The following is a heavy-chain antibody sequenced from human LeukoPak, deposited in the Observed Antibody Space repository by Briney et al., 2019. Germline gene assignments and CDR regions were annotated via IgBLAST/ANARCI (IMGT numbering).Heavy chain of an antibody. CDR3: ARGVPFGEKGIDV. CDR2: INIAGDT. J-gene: IGHJ6*04. D-gene: IGHD3-10*01. V-gene: IGHV3-13*01. Sequence: PGGSLRLSCAASGFTFSSYDMYWVRQFTGEGLEWVSAINIAGDTYYAASVKGRFTISRENAKNSLSLQMNSLRAGDTAVYYCARGVPFGEKGIDVWGKGTTVTVSS. CDR1: GFTFSSYD.